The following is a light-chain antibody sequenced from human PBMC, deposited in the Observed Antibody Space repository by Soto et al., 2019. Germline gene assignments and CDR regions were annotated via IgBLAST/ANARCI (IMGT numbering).Light chain of an antibody. V-gene: IGLV2-14*01. Sequence: QSALTQPASVSGSPGQSITISCTGTSSDVGGYNYVSWYQQHPGKAPKLMIYGVTNRPSGVSSRFSGSRSGNTASLTISGLQAEDEAEYFCNSYTSSSTFVFGTGTKQTVL. CDR2: GVT. J-gene: IGLJ1*01. CDR1: SSDVGGYNY. CDR3: NSYTSSSTFV.